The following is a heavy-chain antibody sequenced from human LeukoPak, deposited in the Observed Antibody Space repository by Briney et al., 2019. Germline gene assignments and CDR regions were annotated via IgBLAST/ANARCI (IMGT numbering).Heavy chain of an antibody. J-gene: IGHJ1*01. CDR1: GYTFTGYY. D-gene: IGHD6-19*01. Sequence: ASVKVSCKASGYTFTGYYMHWVRQAPGQGLEWMGWINPNSGGTNYAQKFQGRVTMTRDTSISTAYMELSRLRSDDTAVYYCAGSGWYVGYFQQWGRDTGVTVPS. CDR3: AGSGWYVGYFQQ. CDR2: INPNSGGT. V-gene: IGHV1-2*02.